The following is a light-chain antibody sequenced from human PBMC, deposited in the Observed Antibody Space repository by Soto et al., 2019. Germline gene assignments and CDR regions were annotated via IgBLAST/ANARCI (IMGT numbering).Light chain of an antibody. J-gene: IGKJ3*01. CDR1: QAISSH. V-gene: IGKV1-9*01. CDR3: QQLNSYPLT. Sequence: IQLTQSPSSLSASVGDGVSITCRASQAISSHLAWYQRKPGKAPNLLIYGASTLQSGVPSRFSGSGSGTQFTLTISSLQPEDFATYYCQQLNSYPLTFGPGTMVDI. CDR2: GAS.